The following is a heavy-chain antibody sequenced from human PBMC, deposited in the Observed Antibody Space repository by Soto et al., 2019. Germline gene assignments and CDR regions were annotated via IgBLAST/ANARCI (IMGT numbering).Heavy chain of an antibody. V-gene: IGHV3-48*03. CDR2: ISSSGSTI. CDR3: ANSYYYDSSGYNDAFDI. J-gene: IGHJ3*02. D-gene: IGHD3-22*01. Sequence: LRLSCAASGFTFSSYEMNWVRQAPGKGLEWVSYISSSGSTIYYADSVKGRFTISRDNAKNSLYLQMNSLRAEDTAVYYCANSYYYDSSGYNDAFDIWGQGTMVTV. CDR1: GFTFSSYE.